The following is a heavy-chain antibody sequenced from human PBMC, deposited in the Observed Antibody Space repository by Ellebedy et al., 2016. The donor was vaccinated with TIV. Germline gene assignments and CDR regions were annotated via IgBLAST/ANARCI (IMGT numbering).Heavy chain of an antibody. CDR1: GFPLSSNAVG. CDR2: VYWDGSK. Sequence: SGPTLVKPTQTLTLTCSFSGFPLSSNAVGVSWIRQTPGKALEWLTLVYWDGSKVYSPSLESRLTITEDTSKNQVVLTMTNMDPVDTATYYCAHTSGWTIDYWGQGTLVTVSS. V-gene: IGHV2-5*02. J-gene: IGHJ4*02. D-gene: IGHD6-19*01. CDR3: AHTSGWTIDY.